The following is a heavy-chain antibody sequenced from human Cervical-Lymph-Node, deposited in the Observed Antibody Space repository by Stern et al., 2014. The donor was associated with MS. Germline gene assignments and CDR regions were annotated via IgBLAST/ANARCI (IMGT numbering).Heavy chain of an antibody. Sequence: VQLVESGGGLVQPGGSLRLSCSASGFTFINYGMNWVRPAPGRGLDGVSYISSSRSYIYFADSVKGRFTISRDNAKNSLNLQMNSLRAEDTAVYYCARDMGITGYYFDCWGQGTLVTVSS. CDR3: ARDMGITGYYFDC. CDR1: GFTFINYG. V-gene: IGHV3-48*01. J-gene: IGHJ4*02. CDR2: ISSSRSYI. D-gene: IGHD6-13*01.